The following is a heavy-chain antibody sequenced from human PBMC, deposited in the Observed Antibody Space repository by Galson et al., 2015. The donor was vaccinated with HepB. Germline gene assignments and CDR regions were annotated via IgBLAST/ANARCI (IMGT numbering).Heavy chain of an antibody. J-gene: IGHJ4*02. CDR2: ISSSSSYI. Sequence: SLRLSCAASGFTFSSYSMNWVRQAPGKGLEWVSSISSSSSYIYYADSVKGRFTISRDNAKNSLYLQMNSLRAEDTAVYYCASLPGGYSYGYIGDYWGQGTLVTVSS. CDR3: ASLPGGYSYGYIGDY. V-gene: IGHV3-21*01. D-gene: IGHD5-18*01. CDR1: GFTFSSYS.